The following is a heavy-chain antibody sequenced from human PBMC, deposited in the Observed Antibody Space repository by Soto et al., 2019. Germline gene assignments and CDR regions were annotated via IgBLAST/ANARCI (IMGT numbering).Heavy chain of an antibody. CDR2: IIPIFGTA. Sequence: GASVKVSCKASGGTFSSYAISWVRQAPGQGLEWMGGIIPIFGTANYAQKFQGRVTITADESTSTAYMELSSLRSEDTAVYYCARSGPEFDWLLLDYWGQGTLVTVSS. V-gene: IGHV1-69*13. J-gene: IGHJ4*02. D-gene: IGHD3-9*01. CDR3: ARSGPEFDWLLLDY. CDR1: GGTFSSYA.